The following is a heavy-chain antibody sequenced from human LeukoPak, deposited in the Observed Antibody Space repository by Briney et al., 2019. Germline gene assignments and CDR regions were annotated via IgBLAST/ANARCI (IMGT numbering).Heavy chain of an antibody. J-gene: IGHJ4*02. D-gene: IGHD6-6*01. CDR3: AKDGRYSSSCDY. CDR1: GFTFSSYA. Sequence: GGSLRLSCAASGFTFSSYAMSWVRQAPGKGLEWVSAISGSDGSTYYADSVKGRFTISRDNSKNTLYLQMNSLRAEDTAVYYCAKDGRYSSSCDYWGQGTLVTVSS. V-gene: IGHV3-23*01. CDR2: ISGSDGST.